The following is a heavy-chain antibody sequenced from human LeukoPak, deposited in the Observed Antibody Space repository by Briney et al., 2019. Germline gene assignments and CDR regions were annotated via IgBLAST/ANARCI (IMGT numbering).Heavy chain of an antibody. D-gene: IGHD2-2*01. Sequence: ASVKVPCKASGYTFTSYYIHWVRQAAGQGLEWMGIINPSGDGDSTSYAQKFQGRVIMTRDMSTNTVYMELSSLRSEDTAVYYCARGVCSGTSCYWGHNWFDPWGQGTLVTVSS. J-gene: IGHJ5*02. CDR3: ARGVCSGTSCYWGHNWFDP. CDR2: INPSGDGDST. V-gene: IGHV1-46*01. CDR1: GYTFTSYY.